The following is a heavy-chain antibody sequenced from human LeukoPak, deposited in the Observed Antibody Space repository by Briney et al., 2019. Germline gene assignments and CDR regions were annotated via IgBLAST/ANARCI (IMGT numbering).Heavy chain of an antibody. J-gene: IGHJ5*02. D-gene: IGHD3-3*01. CDR3: AKDQRYYDFRMGEDNWFDP. V-gene: IGHV3-23*01. CDR1: GFTFSSYA. Sequence: GGSLRLSCAASGFTFSSYAMSWVRQAPGKGLEWVSAISGSGGSTYYADSVKGRFTISRDNSKNTLYLQMNSLRAEDTAVYYCAKDQRYYDFRMGEDNWFDPWGQGTLVTVSS. CDR2: ISGSGGST.